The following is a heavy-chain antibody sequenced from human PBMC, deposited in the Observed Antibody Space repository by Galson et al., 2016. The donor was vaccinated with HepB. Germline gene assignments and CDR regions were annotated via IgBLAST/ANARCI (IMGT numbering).Heavy chain of an antibody. CDR2: ISYIGST. CDR3: ARAPFSLYASGSYYRDYYYLDV. V-gene: IGHV4-31*03. D-gene: IGHD3-10*01. Sequence: TLSLTCTVSNGSISGGIYYWSWIRQDTGKGLEWIGYISYIGSTYYTPSLQRRVLISIDTSKNHFSLKLSSVTAADTAVYYCARAPFSLYASGSYYRDYYYLDVWGKGTTVTVSS. J-gene: IGHJ6*03. CDR1: NGSISGGIYY.